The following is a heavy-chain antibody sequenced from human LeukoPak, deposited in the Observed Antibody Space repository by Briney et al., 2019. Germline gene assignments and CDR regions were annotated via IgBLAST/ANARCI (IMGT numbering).Heavy chain of an antibody. D-gene: IGHD5-18*01. V-gene: IGHV1-8*01. J-gene: IGHJ6*03. Sequence: GASVRVSCKASGYTFTSFDIFWVRQATGQGLEWMGWMSPNSGNTGSAQKFQGRVTFTRDTSISTSFMELSSLRSEDTAIYYCARGRPDTSVPRTYYMDVWGKGTTVIVSS. CDR3: ARGRPDTSVPRTYYMDV. CDR2: MSPNSGNT. CDR1: GYTFTSFD.